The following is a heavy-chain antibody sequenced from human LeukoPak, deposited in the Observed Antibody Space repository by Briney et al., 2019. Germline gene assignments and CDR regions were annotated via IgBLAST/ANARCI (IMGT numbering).Heavy chain of an antibody. CDR3: ARDPRWLTPDCTSPSCYENYFDP. V-gene: IGHV4-38-2*02. Sequence: SEPLSLTCAVSGYSINIGYQWAWIGPSPGKGLEWIGRIYYSRRAHHHPYLKSRVTILVDPSKHLCSLVLFSVTAADTAIYCCARDPRWLTPDCTSPSCYENYFDPWGQGTPVTVSS. CDR2: IYYSRRA. D-gene: IGHD2-2*01. CDR1: GYSINIGYQ. J-gene: IGHJ5*02.